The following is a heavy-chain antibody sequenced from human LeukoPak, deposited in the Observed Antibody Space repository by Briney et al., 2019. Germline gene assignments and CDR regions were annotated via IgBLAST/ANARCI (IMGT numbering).Heavy chain of an antibody. J-gene: IGHJ6*02. CDR2: INHSGST. Sequence: PSETLSLTCAVSGGSFNGFYRNWVRQSPGKGLEWVGEINHSGSTNYTPSLKSRVFISLDTSKNQFSLKLSSVTAADTAVYYCARGRRVTKFYYDSRQYFYGMDVWGQGTTVTVSS. CDR1: GGSFNGFY. D-gene: IGHD3-22*01. CDR3: ARGRRVTKFYYDSRQYFYGMDV. V-gene: IGHV4-34*01.